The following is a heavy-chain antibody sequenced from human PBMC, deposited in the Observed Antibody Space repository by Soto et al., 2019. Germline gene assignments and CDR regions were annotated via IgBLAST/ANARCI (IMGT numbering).Heavy chain of an antibody. Sequence: QVQLVESGGGVAQPGRSLRLSCAASGFTFSNYGMHWVRQAPCKGLEWVRVISYDGSNQYYADSVEGRITISRDNSKNTLYLQRNSLRAEDTAVYYCAKEGNIYSSGWYAPSLDYWGQGTLVTVSS. CDR3: AKEGNIYSSGWYAPSLDY. CDR2: ISYDGSNQ. V-gene: IGHV3-30*18. D-gene: IGHD6-19*01. J-gene: IGHJ4*02. CDR1: GFTFSNYG.